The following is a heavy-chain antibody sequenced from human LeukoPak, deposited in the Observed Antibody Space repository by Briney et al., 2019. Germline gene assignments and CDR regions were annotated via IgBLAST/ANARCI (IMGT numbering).Heavy chain of an antibody. J-gene: IGHJ4*02. D-gene: IGHD1-26*01. CDR2: IYYSGST. CDR3: ARHMYSGSYYHFDY. Sequence: SETLSLTCTVSGGSISSYYWSWIRQPPGKGLEWIGYIYYSGSTNYNPSLKSRVTISVDTSKNQFSLKLSSVTAVDTAVYYCARHMYSGSYYHFDYWGQGTLVTVSS. V-gene: IGHV4-59*08. CDR1: GGSISSYY.